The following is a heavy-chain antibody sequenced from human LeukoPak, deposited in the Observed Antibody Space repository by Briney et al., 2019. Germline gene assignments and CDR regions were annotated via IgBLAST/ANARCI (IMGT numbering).Heavy chain of an antibody. CDR2: IYTSGST. J-gene: IGHJ6*03. D-gene: IGHD2-2*02. Sequence: PSETLSLTCTVSGGSISSYYWSWIRQPPGKGLEWIGYIYTSGSTNYNPSLKSRVTISVDTSKNQFSLKLSSVTAAGTAVYYCARGGAGYCSSTSCYIRPDYYYYMDVWGKGTTVTVSS. V-gene: IGHV4-4*09. CDR1: GGSISSYY. CDR3: ARGGAGYCSSTSCYIRPDYYYYMDV.